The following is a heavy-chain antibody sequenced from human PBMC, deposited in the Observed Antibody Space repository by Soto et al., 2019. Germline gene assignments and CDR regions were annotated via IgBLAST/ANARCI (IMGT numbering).Heavy chain of an antibody. J-gene: IGHJ6*02. V-gene: IGHV4-34*01. CDR1: GGSFRGSY. D-gene: IGHD3-3*01. CDR2: INHSGST. Sequence: SETLSLTCAVCGGSFRGSYWSWIRKPPGKGLEWIGEINHSGSTNYNPSLKSRVTISVDTSKNQFSLKLSSVTAADTAVYYCARGDEYYDFWSGADYYYGMDVWGQGTTVTVSS. CDR3: ARGDEYYDFWSGADYYYGMDV.